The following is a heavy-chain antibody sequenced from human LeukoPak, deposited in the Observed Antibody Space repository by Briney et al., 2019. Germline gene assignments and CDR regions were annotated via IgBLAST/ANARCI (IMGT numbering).Heavy chain of an antibody. D-gene: IGHD3-10*01. CDR1: GYTFTSYA. J-gene: IGHJ4*02. CDR3: SRGMTLVRGDHHYFDY. V-gene: IGHV1-3*01. CDR2: IYPANGNT. Sequence: ASVKVSCMTSGYTFTSYAIHWVRQAPGQSLEWMGWIYPANGNTKTSVKLQGRVSITRDTSASTAYMELSSLRTEDTAVYFCSRGMTLVRGDHHYFDYWGQGTLVTVSS.